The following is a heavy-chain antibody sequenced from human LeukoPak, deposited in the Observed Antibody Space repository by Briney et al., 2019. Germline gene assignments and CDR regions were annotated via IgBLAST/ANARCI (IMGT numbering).Heavy chain of an antibody. V-gene: IGHV1-2*02. CDR3: ARGPPYSSGWYPSSSSPGWYFDY. Sequence: APVKVSCKASGYTFTGYYMHWVRQAPGQGLEWMGWINPNSGGTNYAQKFQGRVTMTRDTSISTAYMELSRLRSDDTAVYYCARGPPYSSGWYPSSSSPGWYFDYWGQGTLVTVSS. CDR1: GYTFTGYY. CDR2: INPNSGGT. J-gene: IGHJ4*02. D-gene: IGHD6-19*01.